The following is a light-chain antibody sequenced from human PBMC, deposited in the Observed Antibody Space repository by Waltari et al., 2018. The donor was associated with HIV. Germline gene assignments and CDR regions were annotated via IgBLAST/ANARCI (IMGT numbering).Light chain of an antibody. V-gene: IGLV1-47*01. J-gene: IGLJ3*02. CDR3: AACDDSLSGRV. CDR2: WYN. Sequence: QSVLTQPPSGSGTPGQRVPISCSGSSSNIGSNYVYWYQQLPGTAPKLLIYWYNNRPSGVPDRCSGSKSGTSASLAISGLQSEDEADYYCAACDDSLSGRVFGGGTKLTVL. CDR1: SSNIGSNY.